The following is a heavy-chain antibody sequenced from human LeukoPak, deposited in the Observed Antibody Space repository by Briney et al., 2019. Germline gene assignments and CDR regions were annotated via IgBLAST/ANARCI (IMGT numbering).Heavy chain of an antibody. CDR2: IYYSGSA. V-gene: IGHV4-39*01. Sequence: SETLSLTCIVSGGSISSSSYYWCWIRQPPGKGLEWIGSIYYSGSAYYNPSLKSRVTISVDTSKNQFSLKLSSVTAADTAVYYCARRSIELNAFDIWGQGTMVTVSS. J-gene: IGHJ3*02. D-gene: IGHD6-6*01. CDR3: ARRSIELNAFDI. CDR1: GGSISSSSYY.